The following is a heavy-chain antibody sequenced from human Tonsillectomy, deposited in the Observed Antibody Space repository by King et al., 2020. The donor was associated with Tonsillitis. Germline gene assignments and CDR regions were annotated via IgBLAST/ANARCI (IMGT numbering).Heavy chain of an antibody. CDR3: ARGTYDFWGGSQTYYYMDV. J-gene: IGHJ6*03. Sequence: VQLQESGPGLVKPSQTLSLTCTVSGGSISSGTYYWNWIRQPAGKGLEWIGRIYTSGDTDYNPSLKSRLTMFVDTSKNQFSLKLSSVTAADTAGYYCARGTYDFWGGSQTYYYMDVWGKGTTVTVSS. CDR1: GGSISSGTYY. V-gene: IGHV4-61*02. CDR2: IYTSGDT. D-gene: IGHD3-3*01.